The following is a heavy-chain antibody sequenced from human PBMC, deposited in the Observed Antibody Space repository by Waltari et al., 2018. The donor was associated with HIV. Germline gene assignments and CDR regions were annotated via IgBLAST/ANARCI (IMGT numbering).Heavy chain of an antibody. J-gene: IGHJ4*02. V-gene: IGHV4-39*01. Sequence: QLQLQESGPGLVKPSETLSLTCTVSGGSISSSSYYWGWIRQPQGKGLEWIGSIYYSGSTYYNPSLKSRVTISVDTSKNQFSLKLSSVTAADTAVYYCARQVAYCGGDCYYWDYWGQGTLVTVSS. CDR3: ARQVAYCGGDCYYWDY. CDR1: GGSISSSSYY. D-gene: IGHD2-21*02. CDR2: IYYSGST.